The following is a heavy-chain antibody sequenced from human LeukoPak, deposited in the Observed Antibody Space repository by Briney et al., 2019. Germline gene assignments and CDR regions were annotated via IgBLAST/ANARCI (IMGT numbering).Heavy chain of an antibody. CDR2: ISYDGSNK. CDR3: AKDVKIAGFWSGYYDY. V-gene: IGHV3-30*18. CDR1: GFTFSSYG. Sequence: QPGWSLRLSCAASGFTFSSYGMHWVRQAPGKGLEWVAVISYDGSNKYYADSVKGQFTISRDNSKNTLYLQMNSLRAEDTAVYYCAKDVKIAGFWSGYYDYWGQGTLVTVSS. J-gene: IGHJ4*02. D-gene: IGHD3-3*01.